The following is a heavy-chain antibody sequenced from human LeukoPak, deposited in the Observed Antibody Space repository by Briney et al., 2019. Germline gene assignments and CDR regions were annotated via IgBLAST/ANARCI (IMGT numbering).Heavy chain of an antibody. Sequence: AGGSLRLSCAASGFTFSSYGMHWVRQAPGKGLEWVAVISYDGSNKYYADSVKGRFTISRDNSKNTLYLQMNSLRAEDTAVYYCAKDGEEYSSSEGVGYYYGMDVWGQGTTVTVSS. CDR2: ISYDGSNK. J-gene: IGHJ6*02. D-gene: IGHD6-6*01. CDR1: GFTFSSYG. CDR3: AKDGEEYSSSEGVGYYYGMDV. V-gene: IGHV3-30*18.